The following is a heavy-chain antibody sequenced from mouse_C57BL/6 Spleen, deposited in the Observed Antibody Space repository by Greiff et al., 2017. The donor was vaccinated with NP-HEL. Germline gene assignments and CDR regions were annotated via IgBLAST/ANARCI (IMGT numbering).Heavy chain of an antibody. CDR3: TPDGYDPWFAY. J-gene: IGHJ3*01. V-gene: IGHV14-1*01. CDR1: GFNIKDYY. CDR2: IDPEDGDT. Sequence: EVQLQQSGAELVRPGASVKLSCTASGFNIKDYYMHWVKQRPEQGLEWIGRIDPEDGDTEYAPKFQGKATMTADTSSNTAYLQLSSLTSEDTAVYYCTPDGYDPWFAYWGQGTLVTVSA. D-gene: IGHD2-2*01.